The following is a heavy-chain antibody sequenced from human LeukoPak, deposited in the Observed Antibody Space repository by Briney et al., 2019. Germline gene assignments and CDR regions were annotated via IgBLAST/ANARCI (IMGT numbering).Heavy chain of an antibody. CDR2: ISSSGSYI. J-gene: IGHJ5*02. Sequence: PGGSLRLSCAASGFTFSGYSMNWVRQAPGKGLEWISFISSSGSYIYYADAVKGRFTISRDNAKNSLYLQMNSLRAEDTAVYYCARDLGGREVWFGEPRVHFDPWGQGTLVTVSS. CDR3: ARDLGGREVWFGEPRVHFDP. CDR1: GFTFSGYS. V-gene: IGHV3-21*01. D-gene: IGHD3-10*01.